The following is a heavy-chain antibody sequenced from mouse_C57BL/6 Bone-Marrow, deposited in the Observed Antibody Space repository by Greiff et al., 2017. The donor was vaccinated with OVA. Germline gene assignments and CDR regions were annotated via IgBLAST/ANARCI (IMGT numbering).Heavy chain of an antibody. CDR3: ARHAYYSNYGFAY. J-gene: IGHJ3*01. CDR2: IWSDGST. CDR1: GFSLTSYG. Sequence: QVHVKQSGPGLVAPSQSLSITCTVSGFSLTSYGVHWVRQPPGKGLEWLVVIWSDGSTTYNSALKSRLSISKDNSKNQVFLKMNSLQTDDTAMYYCARHAYYSNYGFAYWGQGTLVTVSA. V-gene: IGHV2-6-1*01. D-gene: IGHD2-5*01.